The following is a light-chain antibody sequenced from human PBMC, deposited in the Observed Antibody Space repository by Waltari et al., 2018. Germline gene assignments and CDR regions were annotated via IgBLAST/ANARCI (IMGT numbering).Light chain of an antibody. CDR3: GTWDSSLSGAV. J-gene: IGLJ7*01. Sequence: QSVFTQPHAVSPAPGQRVTISCSGGSSTSWNTYVSWYLQFPGPAPKLLIYEDSERPPGIPGRFSGSKSGTSATLDISGLQAGDEADYYCGTWDSSLSGAVFGGGTHLTVL. V-gene: IGLV1-51*02. CDR1: SSTSWNTY. CDR2: EDS.